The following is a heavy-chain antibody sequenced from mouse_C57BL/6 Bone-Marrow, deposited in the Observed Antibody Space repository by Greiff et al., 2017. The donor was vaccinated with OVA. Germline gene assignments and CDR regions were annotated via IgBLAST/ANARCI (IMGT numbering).Heavy chain of an antibody. CDR2: ISYDGSN. D-gene: IGHD1-1*01. CDR3: ARVYYYGSSYYWYFDV. J-gene: IGHJ1*03. Sequence: EVHLVESGPGLVKPSQSLSLTCSVTGYSITSGYYWNWIRQFPGNKLEWMGYISYDGSNNYNPSLKNRISITRDTSKNQFFLKLNSVTTEDTATYYCARVYYYGSSYYWYFDVWGTGTTVTVSS. CDR1: GYSITSGYY. V-gene: IGHV3-6*01.